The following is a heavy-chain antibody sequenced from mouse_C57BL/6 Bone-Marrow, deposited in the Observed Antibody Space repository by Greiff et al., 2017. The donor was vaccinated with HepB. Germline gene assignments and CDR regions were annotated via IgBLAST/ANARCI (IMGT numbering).Heavy chain of an antibody. CDR3: VRDGPRYYGSSCAMDY. J-gene: IGHJ4*01. CDR2: IRSKSSNYAT. D-gene: IGHD1-1*01. Sequence: VKLQESGGGLVQPKGSLKLSCAASGFTFNTYAMHWVRQAPGKGLEWVARIRSKSSNYATYYADSVKDRFTISRDDSQSMLYLQMNNLKTEDTAMYYCVRDGPRYYGSSCAMDYWGQGTSVTVSS. CDR1: GFTFNTYA. V-gene: IGHV10-3*01.